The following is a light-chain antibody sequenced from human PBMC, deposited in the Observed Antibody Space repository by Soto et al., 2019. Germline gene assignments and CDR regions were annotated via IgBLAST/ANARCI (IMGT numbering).Light chain of an antibody. CDR3: CSYTSIRTYV. CDR1: SSVVGGYNY. Sequence: QSALTQPASVSGSPGQSITISCTGTSSVVGGYNYVSWYQQHPGKAPKLMIYDVSNRPSGVSNRFSGSKSGNTASLTISGLQAEDEADYYCCSYTSIRTYVFGTGTKVTVL. J-gene: IGLJ1*01. CDR2: DVS. V-gene: IGLV2-14*01.